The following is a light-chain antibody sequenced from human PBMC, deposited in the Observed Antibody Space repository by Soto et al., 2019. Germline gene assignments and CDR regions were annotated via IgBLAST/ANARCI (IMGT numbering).Light chain of an antibody. CDR3: CLYVGGRTYV. J-gene: IGLJ1*01. CDR2: DDT. V-gene: IGLV2-23*01. CDR1: VGL. Sequence: QSVLAQPASVSGSPGQSITISCTGTVGLVSWYQQHPGKVPKLIIYDDTKRSSGVSSRFSGSKSGNTASLTISGLQTEDEADYYCCLYVGGRTYVFGTGTKVTVL.